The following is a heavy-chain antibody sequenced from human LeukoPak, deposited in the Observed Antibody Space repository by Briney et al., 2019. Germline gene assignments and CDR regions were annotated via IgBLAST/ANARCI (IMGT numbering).Heavy chain of an antibody. CDR1: GYTFTGYY. J-gene: IGHJ4*02. CDR3: AKNPYEYYFDY. Sequence: ASVKVSCKASGYTFTGYYMHWVRQAPGQGLEWMGWINPNSGDTNYAQKFQGRVTMTRDTSVRTAYMELSGLRSDDTAVYYCAKNPYEYYFDYWGQGTLVTVSS. CDR2: INPNSGDT. V-gene: IGHV1-2*02. D-gene: IGHD5-12*01.